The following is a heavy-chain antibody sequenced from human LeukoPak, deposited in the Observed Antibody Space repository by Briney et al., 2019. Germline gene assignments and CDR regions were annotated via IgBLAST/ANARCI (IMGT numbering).Heavy chain of an antibody. V-gene: IGHV3-7*01. Sequence: GGSLRLSCAASGFTFSSYWMTWVRQAPGKGLEWVAKIKHNGDELNYVDSVEDRFTISRDNAKNSLYLHMTGLRAEDTAVYYCARELRTFDPWGQGTLVTVSS. CDR1: GFTFSSYW. CDR3: ARELRTFDP. D-gene: IGHD3-16*01. J-gene: IGHJ5*02. CDR2: IKHNGDEL.